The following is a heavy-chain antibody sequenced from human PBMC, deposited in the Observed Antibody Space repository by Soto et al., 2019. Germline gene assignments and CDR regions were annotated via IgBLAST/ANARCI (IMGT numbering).Heavy chain of an antibody. CDR3: ARGLQSVLRLFDS. CDR1: GFTFSSYS. Sequence: EVQLVESGGGLVQPGGSLRLSCAASGFTFSSYSMNWVRQAPGKGLELVSYISRSSSTIYYADSVKGRFTISRDNAKNSLYLQMNSLRAEDTAVYYCARGLQSVLRLFDSWGQGTLVTVSS. V-gene: IGHV3-48*01. CDR2: ISRSSSTI. D-gene: IGHD2-8*01. J-gene: IGHJ4*02.